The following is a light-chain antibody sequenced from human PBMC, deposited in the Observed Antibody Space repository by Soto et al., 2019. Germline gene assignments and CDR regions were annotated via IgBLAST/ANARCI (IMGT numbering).Light chain of an antibody. CDR2: GAS. J-gene: IGKJ4*01. V-gene: IGKV3-15*01. Sequence: EVVLTQSPATLSVSPGEGATLSCKASQSVDSRLAWYQQKPGQAPRLLIEGASSRGTDIPARFSGSGSGTEFTLTITSLQSEDFAVYYCQQYSKWPLAFGGGTRVAIK. CDR3: QQYSKWPLA. CDR1: QSVDSR.